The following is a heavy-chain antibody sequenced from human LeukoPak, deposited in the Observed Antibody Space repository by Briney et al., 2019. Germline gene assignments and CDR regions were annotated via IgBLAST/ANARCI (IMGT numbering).Heavy chain of an antibody. CDR3: ARRLLGYCSSTSCYEGGWFDP. D-gene: IGHD2-2*01. CDR1: GYTFTSYG. V-gene: IGHV1-18*01. J-gene: IGHJ5*02. Sequence: ASVKVSCKASGYTFTSYGISWVRQAPGQGLEWMGWISAYNGNTNYAQKLQGRVTMTTDTSTSTAYMELSSLRSEDTAVYYCARRLLGYCSSTSCYEGGWFDPWGQGTLVTVSS. CDR2: ISAYNGNT.